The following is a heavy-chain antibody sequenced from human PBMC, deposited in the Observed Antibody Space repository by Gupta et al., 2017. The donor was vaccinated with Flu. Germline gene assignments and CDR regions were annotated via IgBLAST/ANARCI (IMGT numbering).Heavy chain of an antibody. CDR3: AKAEYQLLSAWFDP. CDR2: IYYSGST. CDR1: GGSISSSY. D-gene: IGHD2-2*01. V-gene: IGHV4-59*01. Sequence: QVQLQESGPGLVKPSETLSLTCTVSGGSISSSYWSWIRQPPGKGLEWIGYIYYSGSTNYNPSLKSRVTISVDTSKNQFSLKLSSVTAADTAVYYCAKAEYQLLSAWFDPWGQGTLVTVSS. J-gene: IGHJ5*02.